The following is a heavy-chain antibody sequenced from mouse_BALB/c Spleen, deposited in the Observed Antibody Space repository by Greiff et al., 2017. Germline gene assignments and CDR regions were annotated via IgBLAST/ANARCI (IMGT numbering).Heavy chain of an antibody. CDR3: TRKAFGFAY. V-gene: IGHV6-6*02. Sequence: EVKLVESGGGLVQPGGSMKLSCVASGFTFSNYWMNWVRQSPEKGLEWVAEIRLKSNNYATHYAESVKGRFTISRDDSKSSVYLQMNNLRAEDTGIYYCTRKAFGFAYWGQGTLVTVSA. CDR2: IRLKSNNYAT. J-gene: IGHJ3*01. CDR1: GFTFSNYW.